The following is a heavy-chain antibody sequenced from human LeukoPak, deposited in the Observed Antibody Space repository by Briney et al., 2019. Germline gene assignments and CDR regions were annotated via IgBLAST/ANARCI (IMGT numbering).Heavy chain of an antibody. CDR2: ISDSGGST. D-gene: IGHD6-19*01. CDR1: GFTFSSYA. J-gene: IGHJ4*02. CDR3: ARDPSGSGWSLNN. Sequence: PGGSLRLSCAASGFTFSSYAMSWVRQAPGKGLEWVSIISDSGGSTYYADSVKGRFTISRDNSKNTVCLQMNSLRVEDTAVYYCARDPSGSGWSLNNWGQGTLVTVSS. V-gene: IGHV3-23*01.